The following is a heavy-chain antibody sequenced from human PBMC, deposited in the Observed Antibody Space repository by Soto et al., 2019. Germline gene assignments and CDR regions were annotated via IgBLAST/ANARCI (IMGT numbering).Heavy chain of an antibody. Sequence: GGSLRLSCEASGFTFSSYAMSWVRQAPGEGLEWVSTISGSGGSAYYADSVKGRFTISRDISKNTLYLQMNSLRAEDTAVYYCAKGPADYYDSSGYYTYYFDYWGQGTLVTVSS. J-gene: IGHJ4*02. CDR1: GFTFSSYA. D-gene: IGHD3-22*01. CDR3: AKGPADYYDSSGYYTYYFDY. V-gene: IGHV3-23*01. CDR2: ISGSGGSA.